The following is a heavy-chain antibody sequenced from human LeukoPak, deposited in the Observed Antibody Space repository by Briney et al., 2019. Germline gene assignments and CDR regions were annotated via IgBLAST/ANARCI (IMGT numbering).Heavy chain of an antibody. CDR3: ARSLGGHSAYVVNVPYEC. CDR2: INPNGDST. D-gene: IGHD5-12*01. V-gene: IGHV3-64*01. CDR1: GFTFSVYS. Sequence: GGSLRLSCAGSGFTFSVYSRHWVRQAPGRGLEYVSAINPNGDSTYYANSVKGRFTISRDNSKNTLYLQIGSLRAEDMAMYYCARSLGGHSAYVVNVPYECWGQGTLVTVSS. J-gene: IGHJ4*02.